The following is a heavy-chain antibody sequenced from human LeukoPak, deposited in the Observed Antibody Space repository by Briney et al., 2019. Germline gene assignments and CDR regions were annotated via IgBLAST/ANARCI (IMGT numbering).Heavy chain of an antibody. J-gene: IGHJ6*02. Sequence: ASVTVSCKASGDTFSSYVISWVRQAPGQGLEWMGGINPVFGTAHYAQKFQDRVTITADESTSTAYMELSSLRSEDTAVYYCAKTFLTAYDTYFNYYGLDVWGQGTPVTVSS. CDR3: AKTFLTAYDTYFNYYGLDV. CDR1: GDTFSSYV. CDR2: INPVFGTA. D-gene: IGHD3-9*01. V-gene: IGHV1-69*01.